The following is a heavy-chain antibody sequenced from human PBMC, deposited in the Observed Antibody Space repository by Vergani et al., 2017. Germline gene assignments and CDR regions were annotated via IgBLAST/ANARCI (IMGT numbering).Heavy chain of an antibody. V-gene: IGHV4-59*08. CDR2: MYHSGST. Sequence: QVRLQESGPGLVKPSETLSLTCSVSGGSMSGYYWSWIRQPPGKELDLIGYMYHSGSTNYNPSLVTRVTISGDTSKNQFSLKLSSVTAADTAVYYCARPMTMIVVVDAFDIWGQGTMVTVSS. CDR1: GGSMSGYY. D-gene: IGHD3-22*01. J-gene: IGHJ3*02. CDR3: ARPMTMIVVVDAFDI.